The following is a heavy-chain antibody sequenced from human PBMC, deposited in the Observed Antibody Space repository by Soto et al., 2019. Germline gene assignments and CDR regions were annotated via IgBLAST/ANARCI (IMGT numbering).Heavy chain of an antibody. V-gene: IGHV4-39*01. J-gene: IGHJ4*02. CDR1: GGSISSSSYY. CDR3: ARAGSGWTSSIDY. Sequence: PSETLSLTCTVSGGSISSSSYYWGWIRQPPGKGLEWIGSIYYSGSTYYNPSLKSRVTISVDTSKNQFSLKLSSVTAADTAVYYCARAGSGWTSSIDYWGQGTLVTVSS. CDR2: IYYSGST. D-gene: IGHD6-19*01.